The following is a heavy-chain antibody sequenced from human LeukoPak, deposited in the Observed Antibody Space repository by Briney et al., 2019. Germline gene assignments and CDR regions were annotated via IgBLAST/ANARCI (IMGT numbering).Heavy chain of an antibody. V-gene: IGHV4-59*01. Sequence: PSETLSLTCTVSGGSISSYYWSWIRQPPGKGLEWIGYIYYSGSTNYSPSLKSRVTISVDTSKNQFSLKLSSVTAADTAVYYCARGLAAAGTDNWFDPWGQGTLVTVSS. CDR2: IYYSGST. J-gene: IGHJ5*01. D-gene: IGHD6-13*01. CDR3: ARGLAAAGTDNWFDP. CDR1: GGSISSYY.